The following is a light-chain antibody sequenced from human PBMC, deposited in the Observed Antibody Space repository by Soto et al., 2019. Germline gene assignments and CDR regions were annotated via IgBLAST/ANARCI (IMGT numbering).Light chain of an antibody. CDR3: RHYGSTLWT. CDR2: RAS. Sequence: EIVLTQSPGTLSLSPGERATLSCRASQSVSSTYLAWYQQIPGQAPRLLIYRASSRATGVPDRFSGSGSGTDFTLTISRLEPEDFAVYYCRHYGSTLWTFGQGTKVEAK. J-gene: IGKJ1*01. V-gene: IGKV3-20*01. CDR1: QSVSSTY.